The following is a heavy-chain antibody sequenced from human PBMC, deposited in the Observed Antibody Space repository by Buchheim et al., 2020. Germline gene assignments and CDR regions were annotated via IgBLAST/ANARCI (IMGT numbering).Heavy chain of an antibody. D-gene: IGHD6-19*01. CDR3: ARDGKWLVTD. CDR1: GFIFSDYD. CDR2: INNIGNSI. V-gene: IGHV3-11*01. J-gene: IGHJ4*02. Sequence: QVQLVESGGGLVKPGGSLRLSCAASGFIFSDYDMTWIRQAPGRGLEWVSYINNIGNSIYYAYSVRGRFTISRDNAKHSLYLQMNSLRAEDTAVYYCARDGKWLVTDWGQGTL.